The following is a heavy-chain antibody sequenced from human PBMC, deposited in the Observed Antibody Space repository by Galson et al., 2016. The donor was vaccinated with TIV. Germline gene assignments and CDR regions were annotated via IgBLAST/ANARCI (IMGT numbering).Heavy chain of an antibody. V-gene: IGHV3-48*04. CDR3: ARPGNYDGDRRGAFDL. J-gene: IGHJ3*01. CDR2: ITYTSATL. D-gene: IGHD4-23*01. CDR1: GFTFSSWH. Sequence: SLRLSCAASGFTFSSWHMDWVRQAPGERLEWISFITYTSATLYYADSVKGRFTVSRDNAKNSLYLQMNSLRADDTAVYYCARPGNYDGDRRGAFDLWGQGTMVTVSP.